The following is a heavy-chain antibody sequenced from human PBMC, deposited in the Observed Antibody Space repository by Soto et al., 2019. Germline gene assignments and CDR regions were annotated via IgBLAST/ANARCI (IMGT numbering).Heavy chain of an antibody. CDR3: ASFSGGGYYYYMDV. V-gene: IGHV3-21*01. Sequence: GGSLRLSCAASGFTFSSYSMNWVRQAPGKGLEWVSSISSSSSYKYYAASVKGRFTIPRDNAKNSLYLQMNSLRAEDTAVYYCASFSGGGYYYYMDVWGKGTTVTVSS. CDR1: GFTFSSYS. J-gene: IGHJ6*03. CDR2: ISSSSSYK. D-gene: IGHD2-15*01.